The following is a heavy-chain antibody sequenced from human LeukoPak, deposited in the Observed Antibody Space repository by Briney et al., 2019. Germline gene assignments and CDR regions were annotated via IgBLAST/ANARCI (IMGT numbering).Heavy chain of an antibody. CDR2: ISSSGTI. V-gene: IGHV3-48*03. D-gene: IGHD3-22*01. CDR3: ARDKPPPYYYDSSGIFDY. J-gene: IGHJ4*02. CDR1: GFTFSSYE. Sequence: GGSLRLSCAATGFTFSSYEMNWVRQAPGKGLEWLSYISSSGTIYYAGSVKGRFTISRDNAKNSLYLQMNSLRDEETAVYYCARDKPPPYYYDSSGIFDYWGQGTLVTVSS.